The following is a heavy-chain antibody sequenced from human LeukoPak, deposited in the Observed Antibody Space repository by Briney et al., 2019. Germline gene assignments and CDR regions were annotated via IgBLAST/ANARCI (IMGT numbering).Heavy chain of an antibody. CDR2: IYPGDSDT. CDR1: GYSFTSYW. CDR3: ARQRRHCSSTSCSTVFDP. J-gene: IGHJ5*02. D-gene: IGHD2-2*02. Sequence: GESLKISCKGSGYSFTSYWIGWVRQMPGKGLEWMGIIYPGDSDTRYSPSFQGQVTISADKSISTAYLQWSSLKASDTAMYYCARQRRHCSSTSCSTVFDPWGQGTLVTVSS. V-gene: IGHV5-51*01.